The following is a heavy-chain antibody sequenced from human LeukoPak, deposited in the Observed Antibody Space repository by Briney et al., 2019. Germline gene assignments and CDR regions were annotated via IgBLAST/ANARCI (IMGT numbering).Heavy chain of an antibody. CDR2: IHPNDGDT. Sequence: ASVKVSCKASGYTFTNYYMHWVRQAPGQGLEWMGLIHPNDGDTKYTQEFQDRVTMTRDTSTSTVYMELSSLRSGDTAVYYCATYTQSGAQGVSDYWGQGTLVTVSS. CDR3: ATYTQSGAQGVSDY. CDR1: GYTFTNYY. D-gene: IGHD3-10*01. V-gene: IGHV1-46*01. J-gene: IGHJ4*02.